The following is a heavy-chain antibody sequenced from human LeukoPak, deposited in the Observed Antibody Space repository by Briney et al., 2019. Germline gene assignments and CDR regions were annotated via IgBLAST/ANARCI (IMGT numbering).Heavy chain of an antibody. CDR3: ARDSSSFSGLDY. D-gene: IGHD6-6*01. Sequence: ASVKVSCKASGYTFNTYGFSWVRQAPGQGLEWMGWISVYNGNTIYVEKFQGRVTLTTDTSTNTAYMELRSLRSDDTAVYYCARDSSSFSGLDYWGQGTLVTVSS. V-gene: IGHV1-18*01. CDR2: ISVYNGNT. J-gene: IGHJ4*02. CDR1: GYTFNTYG.